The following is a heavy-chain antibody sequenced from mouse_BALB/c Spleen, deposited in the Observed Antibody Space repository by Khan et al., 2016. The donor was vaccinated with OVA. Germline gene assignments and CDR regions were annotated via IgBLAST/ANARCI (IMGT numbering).Heavy chain of an antibody. CDR3: ARSRGGEFDY. CDR1: GYSITSDYA. D-gene: IGHD3-1*01. J-gene: IGHJ2*01. Sequence: EVKLLESGPGLVKPSQSLSLTCTVTGYSITSDYAWNWIRQFPGNKLEWMGYISYSGNTKYNPSLKSRISITRDTSKNQFFLQLNFVTIEDTAAYYCARSRGGEFDYWGQGTTVTVAS. V-gene: IGHV3-2*02. CDR2: ISYSGNT.